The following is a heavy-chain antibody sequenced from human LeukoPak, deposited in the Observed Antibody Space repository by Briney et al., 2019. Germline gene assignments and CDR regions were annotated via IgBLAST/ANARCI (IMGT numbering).Heavy chain of an antibody. D-gene: IGHD6-19*01. Sequence: PGGSLRLSCAVSGFSVTNNYMSWVRQAPGKGLEWVSYISSSGSTIYYADSVKGRFTISRDNAKNSLYLQMNSLRAEDTAVYYCARFSRGWYVYYFDYWGQGTLVTVSS. V-gene: IGHV3-11*04. J-gene: IGHJ4*02. CDR1: GFSVTNNY. CDR2: ISSSGSTI. CDR3: ARFSRGWYVYYFDY.